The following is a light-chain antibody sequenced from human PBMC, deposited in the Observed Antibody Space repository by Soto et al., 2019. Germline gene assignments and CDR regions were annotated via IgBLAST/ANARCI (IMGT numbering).Light chain of an antibody. CDR3: QQSSNWPRALT. J-gene: IGKJ4*01. Sequence: EIVLTQSPATLSLSPGERATLSCRASQNVSSYLAWYQQKPGQAPRLLIYDASNRATGIPARFSGSGSGTEFTLTISSLEPEDVAVYYCQQSSNWPRALTFGGGTKVEIK. CDR2: DAS. CDR1: QNVSSY. V-gene: IGKV3-11*01.